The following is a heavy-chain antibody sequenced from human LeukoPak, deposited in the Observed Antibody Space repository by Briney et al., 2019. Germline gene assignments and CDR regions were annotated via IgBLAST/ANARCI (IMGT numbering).Heavy chain of an antibody. J-gene: IGHJ4*02. V-gene: IGHV4-39*07. Sequence: SETLSLTCTVSGGSISSSSYYWGWIRQPPGKGLEWIGSIYYSGSTYYNPSLKSRVTISVDTSKNQFSLQLSSVTAADTAVYYCARSGYSYGLDYFDYWGQGTLVTVSS. CDR1: GGSISSSSYY. CDR2: IYYSGST. D-gene: IGHD5-18*01. CDR3: ARSGYSYGLDYFDY.